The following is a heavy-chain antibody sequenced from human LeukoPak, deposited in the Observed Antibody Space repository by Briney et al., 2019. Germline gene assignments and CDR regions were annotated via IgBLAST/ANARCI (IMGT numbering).Heavy chain of an antibody. V-gene: IGHV3-30*03. CDR2: ISYDGSNK. J-gene: IGHJ4*02. CDR1: GFPFSGCG. CDR3: ARDLYGGAFDY. Sequence: GGSLRLSCAASGFPFSGCGMHWVRQAPGKGLEWVAVISYDGSNKYYADSVKGRFTISRDNSKNTLYLQMNSLRAEDTTKYYCARDLYGGAFDYWGQGTLVTVSS. D-gene: IGHD4-23*01.